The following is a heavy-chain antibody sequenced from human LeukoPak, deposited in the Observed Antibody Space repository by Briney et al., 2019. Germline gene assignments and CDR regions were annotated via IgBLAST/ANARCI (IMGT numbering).Heavy chain of an antibody. Sequence: SETLSLTCAVSGYSITSSSWWGWIRQPPGKGLELIGYIYHSGTTYYNPSLQSRVTMSVDTSKNQFSLKLSSVTAVDTAVYYCARKENVYYYFDYWGQGTLVTVSS. CDR3: ARKENVYYYFDY. CDR1: GYSITSSSW. CDR2: IYHSGTT. J-gene: IGHJ4*02. V-gene: IGHV4-28*01. D-gene: IGHD3-10*01.